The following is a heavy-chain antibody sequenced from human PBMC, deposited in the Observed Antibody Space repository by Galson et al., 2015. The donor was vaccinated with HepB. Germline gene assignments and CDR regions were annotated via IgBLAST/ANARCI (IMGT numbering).Heavy chain of an antibody. CDR1: GFTFSSYG. Sequence: SLRLSCAASGFTFSSYGMHWVRQAPGKGLEWVAVTWNDGINKYYGDSVKGRFTIPRDNANNILYLQMNSLRAEDTAVYYCARENSGEDNGAYYYGVDYWGQGTLVTVSS. CDR3: ARENSGEDNGAYYYGVDY. J-gene: IGHJ4*02. D-gene: IGHD2-8*01. V-gene: IGHV3-33*01. CDR2: TWNDGINK.